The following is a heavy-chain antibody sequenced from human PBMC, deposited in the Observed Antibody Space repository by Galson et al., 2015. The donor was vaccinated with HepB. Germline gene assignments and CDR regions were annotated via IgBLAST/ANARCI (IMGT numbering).Heavy chain of an antibody. D-gene: IGHD3-3*01. CDR3: AIMGWGAYYDFWSGYSRNAFDI. J-gene: IGHJ3*02. CDR1: GFTFSSYG. CDR2: IWYDGSNK. Sequence: SMRLSCAASGFTFSSYGMHWVRQAPGKGLEWVAVIWYDGSNKYYADSVKGRFTISRDNSKNTLFLQMNSLRAEDTAVYYCAIMGWGAYYDFWSGYSRNAFDIWGQWTMVTVSS. V-gene: IGHV3-33*01.